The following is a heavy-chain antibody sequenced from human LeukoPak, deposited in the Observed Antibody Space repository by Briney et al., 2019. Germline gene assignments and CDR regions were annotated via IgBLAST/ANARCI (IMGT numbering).Heavy chain of an antibody. Sequence: SETLSLTCAVYGGSFSGYYWSWIRQPPGKGLEWIGEINHSGSTNYNPSLKSRVTISVDTSKNQSSLKLSSVTAADTAVYYCARVRRWLQPGAFDIWGQGTMVTVSS. D-gene: IGHD5-24*01. CDR1: GGSFSGYY. J-gene: IGHJ3*02. CDR2: INHSGST. CDR3: ARVRRWLQPGAFDI. V-gene: IGHV4-34*01.